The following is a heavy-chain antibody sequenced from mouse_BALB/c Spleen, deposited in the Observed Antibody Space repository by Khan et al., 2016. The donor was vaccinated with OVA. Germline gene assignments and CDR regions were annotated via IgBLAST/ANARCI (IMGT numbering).Heavy chain of an antibody. J-gene: IGHJ3*01. Sequence: VQLQESGAELVKPGASVKLSCKASGYIFTSYYMYWVKQRPGQGLEWIGEINPNNGGTNFTEKFKSKATLTVDKSSSTAYMQLSSLTSEDSAVYYCTRSGYGSFAYWGQGTLVTVSA. CDR3: TRSGYGSFAY. CDR1: GYIFTSYY. CDR2: INPNNGGT. V-gene: IGHV1S81*02. D-gene: IGHD2-2*01.